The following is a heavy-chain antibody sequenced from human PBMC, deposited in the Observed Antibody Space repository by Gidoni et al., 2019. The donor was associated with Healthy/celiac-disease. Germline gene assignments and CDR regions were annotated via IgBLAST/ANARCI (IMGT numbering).Heavy chain of an antibody. CDR2: ISGSGGST. CDR3: AKRGSSSWYEISY. V-gene: IGHV3-23*01. CDR1: GLTFSSYA. Sequence: EVQLLESGGGLVQPGGSLRLSCAASGLTFSSYAMSWVRQAPGKGLEWVSAISGSGGSTYYADSVKGRFTISRDNSKNTLYLQMNSLRAEDTAVYYCAKRGSSSWYEISYWGQGTLVTVSS. D-gene: IGHD6-13*01. J-gene: IGHJ4*02.